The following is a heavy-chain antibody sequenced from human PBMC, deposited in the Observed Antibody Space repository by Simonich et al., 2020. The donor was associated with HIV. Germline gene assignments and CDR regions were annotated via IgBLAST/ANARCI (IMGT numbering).Heavy chain of an antibody. D-gene: IGHD6-13*01. V-gene: IGHV4-34*01. CDR3: AREKGSSYDY. Sequence: QVQLQQWGAGLLKSSETLSLTCAVYGGSFSGYYWSWIRQPAGKGLEWIGEINHSGNTKYKSSLKSRVTISVDTSKNQFSLKLTSVTAADPAVYYCAREKGSSYDYWGQGTLVTVSS. CDR2: INHSGNT. CDR1: GGSFSGYY. J-gene: IGHJ4*02.